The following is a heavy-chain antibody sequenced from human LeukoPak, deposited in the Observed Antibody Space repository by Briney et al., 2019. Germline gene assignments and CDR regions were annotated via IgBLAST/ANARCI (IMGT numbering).Heavy chain of an antibody. V-gene: IGHV4-34*01. CDR1: GGSFSGYY. CDR2: INHSGST. J-gene: IGHJ4*02. Sequence: SETLSLTCAVYGGSFSGYYWSWIRQPPGKGLEWIGEINHSGSTNYNPSLKSRVTISVDTSKNQFSLKLSSVTAADTAVYYCARVYYYDSSGYSWGFDYWGQGTLVTVSS. CDR3: ARVYYYDSSGYSWGFDY. D-gene: IGHD3-22*01.